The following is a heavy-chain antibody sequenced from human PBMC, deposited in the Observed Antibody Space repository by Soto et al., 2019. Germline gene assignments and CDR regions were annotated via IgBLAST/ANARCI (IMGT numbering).Heavy chain of an antibody. J-gene: IGHJ4*02. CDR3: ATTIAVAATFDN. V-gene: IGHV3-21*01. CDR2: ITSGSSYI. D-gene: IGHD6-19*01. Sequence: PGGSLRLSCAAAGQTFSTYTMNWVRQAPGKGLQWVSSITSGSSYIYYADSVRGRFTISRDNAKNSLYLQMNSLRAEDTAVYYCATTIAVAATFDNWGQGTPVPVYS. CDR1: GQTFSTYT.